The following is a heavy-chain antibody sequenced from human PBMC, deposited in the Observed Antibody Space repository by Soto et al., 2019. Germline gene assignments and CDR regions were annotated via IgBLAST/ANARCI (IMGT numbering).Heavy chain of an antibody. CDR3: ARPAVASFVGAAMDV. CDR2: ITYSGST. Sequence: LSLTCTVSGGPLSSYDYYWGWIRQPPGKGLEWIGSITYSGSTYSNPSLKSRVTISVDTSKNQFSLKVASVTAADSAVYYCARPAVASFVGAAMDVWGQGATVTVSS. V-gene: IGHV4-39*01. D-gene: IGHD2-21*01. CDR1: GGPLSSYDYY. J-gene: IGHJ6*02.